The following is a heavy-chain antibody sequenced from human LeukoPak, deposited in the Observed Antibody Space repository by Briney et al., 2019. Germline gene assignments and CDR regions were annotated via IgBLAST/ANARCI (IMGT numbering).Heavy chain of an antibody. V-gene: IGHV3-7*01. J-gene: IGHJ3*02. D-gene: IGHD3-22*01. CDR2: IKQDGSEK. Sequence: GGSLRLSCAASGFTFSSYWMSWVRQAPGKGLEWVANIKQDGSEKYYVDSVKGRFTISRDNAKNSLYLQMNSLRAEDTAEYYCARVLGGRRLGSSGYSRMGAFDIWGQGTMVTVSS. CDR1: GFTFSSYW. CDR3: ARVLGGRRLGSSGYSRMGAFDI.